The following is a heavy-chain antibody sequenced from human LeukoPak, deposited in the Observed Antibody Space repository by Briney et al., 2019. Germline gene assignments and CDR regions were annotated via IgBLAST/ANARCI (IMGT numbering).Heavy chain of an antibody. Sequence: PGGSLRLSCAASGFSFSTYGMSWVRQSPGKGLEWVSGISGSGDHTYHGDSVRDRFTISRDNSNNTLYLEMKSLIVEDTALYYCVKPPEWLRLRADVFETWGQGTMVTVSS. V-gene: IGHV3-23*01. CDR3: VKPPEWLRLRADVFET. J-gene: IGHJ3*02. CDR2: ISGSGDHT. CDR1: GFSFSTYG. D-gene: IGHD5-12*01.